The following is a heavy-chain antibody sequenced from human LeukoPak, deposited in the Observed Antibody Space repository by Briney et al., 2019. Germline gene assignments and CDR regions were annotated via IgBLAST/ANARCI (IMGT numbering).Heavy chain of an antibody. Sequence: ASVKVSCKASGYTFTGYYMHWVRQAPGQGLEWMGRINPNSGGTNYAQKFQGRVAMTRDTSISTAYMELSRLRSDDTAVYYCARAAPYSIFGVVYPYYCYMDVWGKGTTVTVSS. J-gene: IGHJ6*03. CDR2: INPNSGGT. V-gene: IGHV1-2*06. D-gene: IGHD3-3*01. CDR1: GYTFTGYY. CDR3: ARAAPYSIFGVVYPYYCYMDV.